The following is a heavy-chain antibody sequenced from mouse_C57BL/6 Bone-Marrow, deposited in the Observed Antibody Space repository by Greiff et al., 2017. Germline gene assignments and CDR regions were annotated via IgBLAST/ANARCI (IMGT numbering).Heavy chain of an antibody. CDR2: IWRGGST. V-gene: IGHV2-5*01. CDR1: GFSLTSYG. CDR3: AKNCRDRMDY. J-gene: IGHJ4*01. Sequence: VQLQESGPGLVQPSQSLSITCTVSGFSLTSYGVHWFRQSPGKGLEWLGVIWRGGSTDYNAAFMSRLSITKDNSKGQVFFKMNSLQADDTAIYYCAKNCRDRMDYWGQGTSVTVSS.